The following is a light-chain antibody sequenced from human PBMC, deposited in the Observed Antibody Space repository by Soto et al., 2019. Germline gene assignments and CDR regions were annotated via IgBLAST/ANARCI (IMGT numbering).Light chain of an antibody. J-gene: IGLJ1*01. V-gene: IGLV1-44*01. Sequence: QSVLTQPPSASGTPGQTVAISCSGSNSNFGSNTVNWYQQFPGTAPKLLIYGNNQRPSGVPDRFSGFKYGTAASLAISGLQSEDEAEYYCAAWDDSLSGLYVFGTATKVTVL. CDR2: GNN. CDR1: NSNFGSNT. CDR3: AAWDDSLSGLYV.